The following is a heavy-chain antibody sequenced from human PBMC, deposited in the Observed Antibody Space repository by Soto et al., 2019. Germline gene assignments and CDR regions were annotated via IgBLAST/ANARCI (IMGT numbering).Heavy chain of an antibody. D-gene: IGHD6-19*01. J-gene: IGHJ4*02. V-gene: IGHV1-46*03. Sequence: ASVKVSCKASGYTFTGYYMHWVRQAPGQGLEWMGIINPSGGSTSYAQKFQGRVTMTRDTSTGTVYMELSSLRSEDTAVYYCARNTVAGSFDYWGQGTLVTVSS. CDR2: INPSGGST. CDR1: GYTFTGYY. CDR3: ARNTVAGSFDY.